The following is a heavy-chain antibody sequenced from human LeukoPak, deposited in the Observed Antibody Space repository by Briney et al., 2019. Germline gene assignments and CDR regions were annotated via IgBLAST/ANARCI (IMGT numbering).Heavy chain of an antibody. V-gene: IGHV3-23*01. D-gene: IGHD2-2*01. CDR1: GFTFSSYA. CDR2: ISGSGGST. J-gene: IGHJ4*02. CDR3: AKDESIVVVPATIDC. Sequence: GGSLRLSCAASGFTFSSYAMSWVRQAPGKGLEWVSAISGSGGSTYYADSVKGRFTISRDNSKNTLYLQMNSLRAEDTAVYYCAKDESIVVVPATIDCWGEGTLVTVSS.